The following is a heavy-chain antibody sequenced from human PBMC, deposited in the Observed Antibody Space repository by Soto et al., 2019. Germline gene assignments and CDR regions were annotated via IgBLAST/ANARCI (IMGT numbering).Heavy chain of an antibody. CDR1: GASISSGGYY. CDR3: ARLKTNSFVFDI. V-gene: IGHV4-31*03. J-gene: IGHJ3*02. CDR2: IYYSGST. Sequence: QVQLQESGPGLVKPSQTLSLTCSVSGASISSGGYYWIWIRQHPGKGLEWIGYIYYSGSTYYNPSLKSRLTISVDTSKTQFSLKLISVSAADTAFYYCARLKTNSFVFDIWGQGTMVTVSS. D-gene: IGHD3-16*01.